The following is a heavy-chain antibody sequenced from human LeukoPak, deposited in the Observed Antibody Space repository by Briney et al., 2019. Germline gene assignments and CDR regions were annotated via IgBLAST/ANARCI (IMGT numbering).Heavy chain of an antibody. CDR2: IYYSGTT. Sequence: SETLSLTCTVSGGSISSYYRNWIRQPPGKGLEWIGYIYYSGTTNYNPSLKSRVTISVDTSKNQFSLKLSSVTAADTAVYYCARSSAVVRPDYWGQGTLVTVSS. J-gene: IGHJ4*02. CDR1: GGSISSYY. D-gene: IGHD3-10*01. CDR3: ARSSAVVRPDY. V-gene: IGHV4-59*08.